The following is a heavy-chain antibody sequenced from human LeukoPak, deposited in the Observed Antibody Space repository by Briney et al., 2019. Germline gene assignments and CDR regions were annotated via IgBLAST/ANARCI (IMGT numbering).Heavy chain of an antibody. CDR2: IYYSGST. Sequence: SETLSLICTLSGGSLSIGDYYWSWIRQPRGKGLEWIGYIYYSGSTYYSPSVKSRDTISVDTSKYQFTLKLSSVTAADTAVYYCTTVGYFYGSSGYYCYFDYWGQGTLVTVSS. D-gene: IGHD3-22*01. CDR3: TTVGYFYGSSGYYCYFDY. CDR1: GGSLSIGDYY. V-gene: IGHV4-30-4*01. J-gene: IGHJ4*02.